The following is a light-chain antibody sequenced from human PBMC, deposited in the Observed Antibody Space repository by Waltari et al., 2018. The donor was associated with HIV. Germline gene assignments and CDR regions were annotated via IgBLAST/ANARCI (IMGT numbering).Light chain of an antibody. CDR3: QVWGATDDWV. J-gene: IGLJ3*02. CDR1: KIGLRD. V-gene: IGLV3-21*02. Sequence: SYVLTQPPSVSVAPNQTATVACIGEKIGLRDVHWYRQRSGQAPGVVMHDDRDRAPGIPVRIFCSNSGDMATLTIASAEAGDEAVYYCQVWGATDDWVFGGGTKLTVL. CDR2: DDR.